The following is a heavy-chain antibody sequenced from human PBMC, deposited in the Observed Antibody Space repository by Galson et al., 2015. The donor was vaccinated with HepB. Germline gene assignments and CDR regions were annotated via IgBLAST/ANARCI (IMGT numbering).Heavy chain of an antibody. CDR1: GFSLSTSGVG. CDR2: IYWNDDK. Sequence: PALVKPTQTLTLTCTFSGFSLSTSGVGVGWIRQPPGKALEWLALIYWNDDKRYSPPLKSRLTITKDTSKNQVVLTMTNMDPVDTATYYCAHSTPTVPFDYWGQGTLVTVSS. V-gene: IGHV2-5*01. CDR3: AHSTPTVPFDY. D-gene: IGHD4-17*01. J-gene: IGHJ4*02.